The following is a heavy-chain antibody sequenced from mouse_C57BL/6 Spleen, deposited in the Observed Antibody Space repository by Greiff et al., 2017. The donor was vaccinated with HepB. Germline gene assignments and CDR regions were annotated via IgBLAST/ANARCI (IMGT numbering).Heavy chain of an antibody. J-gene: IGHJ2*01. CDR2: IYYSGTI. V-gene: IGHV3-5*01. CDR3: ARENYDAVDY. CDR1: GISITTGNYR. D-gene: IGHD2-4*01. Sequence: DVKLQESGPGLVKPSQTVFLTCTVTGISITTGNYRWSWIRQFPGNKLEWIGYIYYSGTITYNPSLTSRTTITRDTPKNQFFLEMNSLTAEDTATYYCARENYDAVDYWGQGTTLTVSS.